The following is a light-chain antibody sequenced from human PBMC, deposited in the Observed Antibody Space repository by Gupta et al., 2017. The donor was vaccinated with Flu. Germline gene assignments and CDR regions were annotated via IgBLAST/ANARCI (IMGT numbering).Light chain of an antibody. CDR3: AAWDDSLNGWV. Sequence: QSVLTQPTSASGTPGQRVTISCSGSSSNIGSNTVNWYHQVPGTAPTVLIYSNNQRPSGVPDRFSGSKSGTSASLPISGLQAEDEADYYCAAWDDSLNGWVLGGGTKLTVL. J-gene: IGLJ3*02. CDR2: SNN. V-gene: IGLV1-44*01. CDR1: SSNIGSNT.